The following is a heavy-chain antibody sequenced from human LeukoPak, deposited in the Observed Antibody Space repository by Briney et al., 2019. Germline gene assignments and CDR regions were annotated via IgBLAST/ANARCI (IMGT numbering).Heavy chain of an antibody. Sequence: ASVKVSCKTSGYTFTSYYIHWVGQAPGQGLEWMGIINPSSGATNYAQKFQGRVTMTRDTSTSTVYMELSSQRSEDTAVYYCARATNFYYYGMDVWGQGTTVTVSS. CDR1: GYTFTSYY. CDR3: ARATNFYYYGMDV. V-gene: IGHV1-46*01. J-gene: IGHJ6*02. CDR2: INPSSGAT. D-gene: IGHD1-26*01.